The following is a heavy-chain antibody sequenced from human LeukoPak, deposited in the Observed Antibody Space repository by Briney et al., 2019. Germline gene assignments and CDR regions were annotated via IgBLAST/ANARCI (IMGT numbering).Heavy chain of an antibody. Sequence: GGSLRLSCAASGFTFSSFWMHWVRQAPGKGLVWVSVINSDGYSTNYADSVKGRFTISRDNAKNSLYLQMNSLRAEDTALYYCKGYCSSSSCYSDMDVWGQGTTVTVSS. CDR2: INSDGYST. J-gene: IGHJ6*02. CDR1: GFTFSSFW. V-gene: IGHV3-74*01. CDR3: KGYCSSSSCYSDMDV. D-gene: IGHD2-2*02.